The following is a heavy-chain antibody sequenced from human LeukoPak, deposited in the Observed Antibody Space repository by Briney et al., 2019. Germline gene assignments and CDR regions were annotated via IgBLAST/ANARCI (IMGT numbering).Heavy chain of an antibody. CDR1: GGSFSSYY. CDR2: IYYSGST. CDR3: ARHRIDVPHDI. V-gene: IGHV4-39*01. D-gene: IGHD2-15*01. Sequence: SETLSLTCAVYGGSFSSYYWGWIRQPPGKGLEWIGSIYYSGSTYYNPSLKSRVTISVDTSKNQFSLKLSSVTAADTAVYYCARHRIDVPHDIWGQGTMVTVSS. J-gene: IGHJ3*02.